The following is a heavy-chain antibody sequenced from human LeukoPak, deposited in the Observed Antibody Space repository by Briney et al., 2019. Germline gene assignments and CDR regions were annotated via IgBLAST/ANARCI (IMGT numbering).Heavy chain of an antibody. CDR1: GFTFSSYS. V-gene: IGHV3-48*01. Sequence: GGSLRLSCAASGFTFSSYSMNWVRQAPGKGLEWVSYISSSSSTICYADSVKGRFTISRDNAKNSLYLQMNSLRAEDTAVYYCARGLRLQPFDYWGQGTLVTVSS. J-gene: IGHJ4*02. CDR3: ARGLRLQPFDY. CDR2: ISSSSSTI. D-gene: IGHD5-24*01.